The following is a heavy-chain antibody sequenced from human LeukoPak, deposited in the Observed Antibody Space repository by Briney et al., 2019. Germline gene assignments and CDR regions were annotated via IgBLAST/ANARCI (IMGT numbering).Heavy chain of an antibody. CDR3: ARGPNPYGGKQSRRWFDP. CDR1: GGSFSGYY. D-gene: IGHD4-23*01. J-gene: IGHJ5*02. Sequence: SETLSLTCAVYGGSFSGYYWSWIRQPPGKGLEWIGEINHSGSTNYNPSLKSRVTISVDTSKNQFSLKLSSVTAADTAVYYCARGPNPYGGKQSRRWFDPWGQGNLATVSS. CDR2: INHSGST. V-gene: IGHV4-34*01.